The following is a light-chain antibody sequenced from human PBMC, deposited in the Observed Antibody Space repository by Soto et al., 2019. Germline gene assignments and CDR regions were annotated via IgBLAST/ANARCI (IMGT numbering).Light chain of an antibody. CDR2: DAS. V-gene: IGKV3-20*01. Sequence: EIVLTQSPGTLSLSPGERATLSCRASQSISSNYLAWYQQTPGQAPRLLIYDASSRAAGIPDRFSGSGSGTDFTLTISRLEPEDFGVYYCQQYAGSPRTLGQGTKVEVK. CDR3: QQYAGSPRT. J-gene: IGKJ1*01. CDR1: QSISSNY.